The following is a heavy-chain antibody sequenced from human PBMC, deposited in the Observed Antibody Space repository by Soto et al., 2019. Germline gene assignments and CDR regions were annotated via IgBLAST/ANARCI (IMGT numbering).Heavy chain of an antibody. CDR2: IYPGDSET. CDR1: GFTFTNYW. D-gene: IGHD5-18*01. J-gene: IGHJ6*02. CDR3: ARLNTAMVTLNYYYGMDV. Sequence: GESLKISCRGSGFTFTNYWIAWVRQMPGKGLEWMGIIYPGDSETSYSPSFQGQVIISADKSINTAYLQWSSLKASDTAMYYCARLNTAMVTLNYYYGMDVWGQGTTVTVSS. V-gene: IGHV5-51*01.